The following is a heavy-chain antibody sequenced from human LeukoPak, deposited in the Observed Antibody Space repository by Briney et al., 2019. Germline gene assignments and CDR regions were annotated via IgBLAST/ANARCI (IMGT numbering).Heavy chain of an antibody. Sequence: SETLSLTCTVSGGSISSYYWSWIRQPPGKGLEWIGYIYYSGSTNYNPSLKSRVTISVDTSKNQFSLKLSSVTAADTAVYYCARVVCSSTSCYADAFDIWGQGTMVTVSS. J-gene: IGHJ3*02. D-gene: IGHD2-2*01. CDR3: ARVVCSSTSCYADAFDI. CDR2: IYYSGST. V-gene: IGHV4-59*08. CDR1: GGSISSYY.